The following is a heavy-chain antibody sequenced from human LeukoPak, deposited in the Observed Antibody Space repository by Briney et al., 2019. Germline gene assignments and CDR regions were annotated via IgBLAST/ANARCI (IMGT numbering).Heavy chain of an antibody. D-gene: IGHD3-22*01. Sequence: GGSLRLSCAASGFTFDDYAMRWVRQAPGKGLEWVSGISWDSGSIVYADSVKGRVTISRDNAKNSLYLQMNSLRAEDMAVYYCAKDMGPYDSSGFDYWGQGTLVTVSS. CDR2: ISWDSGSI. J-gene: IGHJ4*02. CDR3: AKDMGPYDSSGFDY. CDR1: GFTFDDYA. V-gene: IGHV3-9*03.